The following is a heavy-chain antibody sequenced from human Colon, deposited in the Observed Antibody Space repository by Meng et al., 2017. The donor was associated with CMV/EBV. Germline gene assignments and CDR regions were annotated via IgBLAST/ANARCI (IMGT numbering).Heavy chain of an antibody. D-gene: IGHD6-13*01. CDR2: IIPMFGSP. Sequence: QLQLVPSWAEVKKPGSSVKVSFKASGGTFDTSTFNWVRQAPGHGLEWMGGIIPMFGSPSYSQKFRGRVTITADELEVNSLRSEDTAVYYCARGKQAGFDLWGQGTLVTVSS. CDR1: GGTFDTST. V-gene: IGHV1-69*12. CDR3: ARGKQAGFDL. J-gene: IGHJ5*02.